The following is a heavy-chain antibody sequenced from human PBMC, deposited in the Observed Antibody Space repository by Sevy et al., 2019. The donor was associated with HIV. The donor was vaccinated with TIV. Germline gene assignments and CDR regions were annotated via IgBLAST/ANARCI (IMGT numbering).Heavy chain of an antibody. CDR1: GYTFTSHY. D-gene: IGHD2-21*02. J-gene: IGHJ4*02. Sequence: ASVKVSCKASGYTFTSHYIYWVRQAPGQGLEWMALINPSGGYTVYAQKFQGRVSVTADTSTSTVYMDLGSLRSEGTAVFYCARATSCGGDCYFLEYWGPGTLVTVSS. V-gene: IGHV1-46*01. CDR3: ARATSCGGDCYFLEY. CDR2: INPSGGYT.